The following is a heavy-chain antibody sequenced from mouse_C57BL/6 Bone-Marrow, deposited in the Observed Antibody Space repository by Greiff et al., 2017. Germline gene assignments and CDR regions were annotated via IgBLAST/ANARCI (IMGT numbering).Heavy chain of an antibody. J-gene: IGHJ4*01. CDR1: GYSITSGYD. V-gene: IGHV3-1*01. Sequence: DVQLQESGPGMVKPSQSLSLTCTVTGYSITSGYDWHWIRHFPGNKLEWMGYIRYSGSTNYNPSLKSRISITHDTSKNHFFLKLNSVTTEDTATYYCARGGPYYAMDYWGQGTSVTVSS. CDR3: ARGGPYYAMDY. CDR2: IRYSGST. D-gene: IGHD3-3*01.